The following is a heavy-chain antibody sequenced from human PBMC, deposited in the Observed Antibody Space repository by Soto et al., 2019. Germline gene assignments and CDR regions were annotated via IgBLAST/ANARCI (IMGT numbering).Heavy chain of an antibody. J-gene: IGHJ6*02. CDR3: AKSTVFYYYYGMDV. V-gene: IGHV3-30*18. D-gene: IGHD4-4*01. CDR1: GFTFSSYG. CDR2: ISYDGSNK. Sequence: GGSLRLSCAASGFTFSSYGMHWVRQAPGKGLGWVAVISYDGSNKYYADSVKGRFTISRDNSKNTLYLQMNSLRAEDTAVYYCAKSTVFYYYYGMDVWGQGTTVTVSS.